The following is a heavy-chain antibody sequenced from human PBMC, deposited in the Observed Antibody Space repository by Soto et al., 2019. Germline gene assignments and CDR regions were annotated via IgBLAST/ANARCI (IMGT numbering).Heavy chain of an antibody. J-gene: IGHJ4*02. CDR1: GYTFTSYG. CDR2: ISAYNGNT. V-gene: IGHV1-18*01. Sequence: QVQLVQSGAEVKKPGASVKVSCKASGYTFTSYGISWVRQAPGQGLEWMGWISAYNGNTNYAQKLQGRVTMTTDTATSTAYMELRSLRSDDTAVYDCAGDAAVAGKLPTAYWGQGTLVTVSS. CDR3: AGDAAVAGKLPTAY. D-gene: IGHD6-19*01.